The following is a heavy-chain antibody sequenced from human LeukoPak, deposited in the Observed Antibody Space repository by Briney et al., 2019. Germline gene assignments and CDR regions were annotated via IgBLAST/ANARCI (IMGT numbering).Heavy chain of an antibody. CDR2: ISSSGSTI. J-gene: IGHJ4*02. Sequence: GGSLRLSCAASGFTFSDYYMSWLRQAPGKGLEWVSYISSSGSTIYYADSVKGRFTISRDNAKNSLYLQMNSLRAEDTAVYYCARGSDQISNQWVDYWGQGTLVTVSS. D-gene: IGHD1-14*01. CDR1: GFTFSDYY. V-gene: IGHV3-11*01. CDR3: ARGSDQISNQWVDY.